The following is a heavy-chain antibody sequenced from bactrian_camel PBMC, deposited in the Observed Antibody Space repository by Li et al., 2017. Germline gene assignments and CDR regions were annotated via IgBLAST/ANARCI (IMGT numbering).Heavy chain of an antibody. CDR2: IGTDGQT. CDR3: AAPWGEPEPPSDDDQCPLEANEYTY. V-gene: IGHV3S53*01. CDR1: GYGYVVDC. Sequence: QVQLVESGGGSVQAGGSLRLSCEVSGYGYVVDCMGWFRQTPGREREWVARIGTDGQTSYADSVEGRFTISKDTAENTLYLQMNNLRPEDTAVYYCAAPWGEPEPPSDDDQCPLEANEYTYWGQGTQVTVS. D-gene: IGHD4*01. J-gene: IGHJ4*01.